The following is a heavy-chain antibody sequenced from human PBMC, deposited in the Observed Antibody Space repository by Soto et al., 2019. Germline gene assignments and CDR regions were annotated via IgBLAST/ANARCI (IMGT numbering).Heavy chain of an antibody. J-gene: IGHJ4*02. D-gene: IGHD3-10*01. V-gene: IGHV3-74*01. CDR2: ISPDGSTT. CDR1: GFTFSSSW. Sequence: EVQLVESGGDLVQPGGSLRLSCAASGFTFSSSWMYWVRQAPGKGLVSVSRISPDGSTTTYADSVKGRFTISRDNAKNTLYLQMNSLRAEDPAVYYCAGGYSGSPRWGQGTLVTVSS. CDR3: AGGYSGSPR.